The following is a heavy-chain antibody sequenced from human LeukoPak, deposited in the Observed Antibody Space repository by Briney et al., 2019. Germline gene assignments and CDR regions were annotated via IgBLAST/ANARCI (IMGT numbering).Heavy chain of an antibody. CDR3: ATYSYQSEYFQH. D-gene: IGHD2-15*01. V-gene: IGHV4-39*01. J-gene: IGHJ1*01. Sequence: SETLSLTCTVSGGSISSSSYYWGWIRQPPGKGLEWIGSIYYSGSTYYNPSLKSRVTISVDTSKNQFSLKLSSVTAADTAVYYCATYSYQSEYFQHWGQGTLVTVSS. CDR1: GGSISSSSYY. CDR2: IYYSGST.